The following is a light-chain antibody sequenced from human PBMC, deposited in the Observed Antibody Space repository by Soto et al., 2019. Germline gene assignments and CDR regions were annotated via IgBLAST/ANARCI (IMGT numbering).Light chain of an antibody. CDR1: SSDVGGYNY. CDR2: EVS. J-gene: IGLJ1*01. V-gene: IGLV2-14*01. CDR3: SSYTSSSTLGGYV. Sequence: QSVLTQPASVSGSPGQSITISCTGTSSDVGGYNYVSWYQQHPGKAPKLMIYEVSNRPSGASNRFSGSKSGNTAALTISGLQAEDEADYSCSSYTSSSTLGGYVFGTGTKLTVL.